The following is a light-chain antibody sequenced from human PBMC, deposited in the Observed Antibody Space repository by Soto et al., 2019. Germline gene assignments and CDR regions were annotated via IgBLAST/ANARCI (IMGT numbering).Light chain of an antibody. J-gene: IGKJ1*01. CDR3: HQYSTSLSWT. Sequence: EIVLTQSPATLPLSPGERVTLSCRASQSVGSIYLAWYQQKPGQAPRLLIHGASNRASGIPDRFSGRGSGTDFTLIISRLEPEDFAVYYCHQYSTSLSWTFGQGTKVDIK. CDR2: GAS. V-gene: IGKV3-20*01. CDR1: QSVGSIY.